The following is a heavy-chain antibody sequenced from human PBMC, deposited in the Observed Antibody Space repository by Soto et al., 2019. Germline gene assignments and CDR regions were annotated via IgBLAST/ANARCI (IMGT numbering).Heavy chain of an antibody. J-gene: IGHJ6*02. CDR1: GFTFRHYW. CDR3: ASNYAYAEGYYFYGIDV. V-gene: IGHV3-74*01. CDR2: VNSDGDTT. Sequence: EVQLVESGGGLVQPGGSLRLSCAASGFTFRHYWMHWVRQAPGKGLVWVSRVNSDGDTTYYADSVKGRFTISRDNAKNTLHLKMNSLGAEDPAVYYCASNYAYAEGYYFYGIDVWGQGTTVTVSS. D-gene: IGHD3-16*01.